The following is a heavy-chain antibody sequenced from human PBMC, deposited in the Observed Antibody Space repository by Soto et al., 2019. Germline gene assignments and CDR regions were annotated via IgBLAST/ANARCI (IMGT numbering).Heavy chain of an antibody. D-gene: IGHD5-18*01. CDR2: ISYDGSNK. CDR3: AKDRYSYGWMGPLDY. V-gene: IGHV3-30*18. CDR1: GFTFSSYG. Sequence: QVQLVESGGGVVQPGRSLRLSCAASGFTFSSYGMHWVRQAPGKGLEWVAVISYDGSNKYYADSVKGRFTISRDNSKNTLYLQMNGLRAEDTAVYYCAKDRYSYGWMGPLDYWGQGTLVTVSS. J-gene: IGHJ4*02.